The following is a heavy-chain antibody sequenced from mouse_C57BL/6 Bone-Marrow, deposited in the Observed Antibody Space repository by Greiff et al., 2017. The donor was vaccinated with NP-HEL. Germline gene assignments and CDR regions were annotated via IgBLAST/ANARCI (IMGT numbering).Heavy chain of an antibody. CDR2: IDPSDSYT. Sequence: QVQLQQSGAELVKPGASVKLSCKASGYTFTSYWMQWVKQRPGQGLEWIGEIDPSDSYTNYNQKFKGKATLTVDTSSSTAYMQLSSLTSEDSAVYYCARVRILGPFAYWGQGTLVTVSA. CDR1: GYTFTSYW. V-gene: IGHV1-50*01. CDR3: ARVRILGPFAY. J-gene: IGHJ3*01.